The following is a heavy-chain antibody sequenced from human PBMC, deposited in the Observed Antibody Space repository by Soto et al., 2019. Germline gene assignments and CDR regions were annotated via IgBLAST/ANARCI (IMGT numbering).Heavy chain of an antibody. D-gene: IGHD2-15*01. V-gene: IGHV4-30-2*01. CDR3: ARHLTYCSAGSCYSDFPYYGMDV. CDR2: MYHSGST. J-gene: IGHJ6*02. CDR1: GSSISSGDYS. Sequence: SETLSLTCAVSGSSISSGDYSWSWIRQPPGKGLEWIGYMYHSGSTYYNPSLKSRVTISVDRSKNQFSLKLSSVTAADTAVYYCARHLTYCSAGSCYSDFPYYGMDVWGQGTTVTVSS.